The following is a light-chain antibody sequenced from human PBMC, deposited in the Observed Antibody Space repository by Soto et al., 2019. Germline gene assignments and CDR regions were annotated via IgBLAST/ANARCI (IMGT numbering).Light chain of an antibody. CDR1: ISDVGGYNY. CDR3: SSYAGINPA. CDR2: EVN. J-gene: IGLJ2*01. Sequence: QSVLTQPPSASGSLGQSVAISCTGTISDVGGYNYVSWYQQHPGKAPKLIIYEVNQRPSGVPDRFSGSKYGNTASLTVSGLQAEDEADYYCSSYAGINPALGGGTKVTVL. V-gene: IGLV2-8*01.